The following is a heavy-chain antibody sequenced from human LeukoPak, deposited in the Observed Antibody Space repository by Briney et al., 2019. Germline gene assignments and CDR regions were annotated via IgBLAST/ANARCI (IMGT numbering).Heavy chain of an antibody. Sequence: SVKVSCKASGGTFSSYAISRVRQPPAQGLEWMGGIIPIFGTANYAQKFQGRVTITADESTSTDYMELSSLRSEDTAVYYCARNAVPDRPFSGMDVWGKGTTVTVSS. J-gene: IGHJ6*04. V-gene: IGHV1-69*01. CDR2: IIPIFGTA. CDR3: ARNAVPDRPFSGMDV. CDR1: GGTFSSYA. D-gene: IGHD2-2*01.